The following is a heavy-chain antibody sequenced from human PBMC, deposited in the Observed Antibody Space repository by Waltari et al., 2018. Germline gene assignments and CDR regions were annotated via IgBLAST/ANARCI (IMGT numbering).Heavy chain of an antibody. CDR2: ISGSGGTT. CDR3: AKTQDFDFWSGSYFDH. CDR1: GFIFTSYA. J-gene: IGHJ4*02. V-gene: IGHV3-23*01. D-gene: IGHD3-3*01. Sequence: EVQLLVSGGGLVQPGGSLRLSGAASGFIFTSYAMRWVRQAPGKGLEWVSGISGSGGTTYYAASVKGRLTISRDNSNDTVYLQMNSLTAEDTAVYYCAKTQDFDFWSGSYFDHWGQGALVNVFS.